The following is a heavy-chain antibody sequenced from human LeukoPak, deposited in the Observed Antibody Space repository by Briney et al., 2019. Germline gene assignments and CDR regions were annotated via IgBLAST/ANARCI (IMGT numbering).Heavy chain of an antibody. D-gene: IGHD3-22*01. CDR3: ARRRSYSGDSSGYSRPGAFVI. Sequence: RGESLKISCKGSGYSFTSYWIGWVRQMPGKGLEWMGIIYPGDSDTRYSPSFQGQVTISADKSISTAYLQSSSLKASDTAMYYCARRRSYSGDSSGYSRPGAFVIWGQGTMVTVSS. CDR2: IYPGDSDT. V-gene: IGHV5-51*01. J-gene: IGHJ3*02. CDR1: GYSFTSYW.